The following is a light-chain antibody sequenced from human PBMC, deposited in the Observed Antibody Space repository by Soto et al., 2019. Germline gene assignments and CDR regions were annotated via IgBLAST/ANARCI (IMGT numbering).Light chain of an antibody. V-gene: IGLV2-14*03. J-gene: IGLJ1*01. CDR1: SSDVGGYNY. CDR2: DVS. CDR3: SSYTRSSTYV. Sequence: QSVLTQPASVSGSPGQSITSSWTGTSSDVGGYNYVSWYQQHPGKVPKLMIYDVSNRPSGVSNRFSGSKSGNTASLTISGLQAEDEADYYCSSYTRSSTYVFGIGTKVTVL.